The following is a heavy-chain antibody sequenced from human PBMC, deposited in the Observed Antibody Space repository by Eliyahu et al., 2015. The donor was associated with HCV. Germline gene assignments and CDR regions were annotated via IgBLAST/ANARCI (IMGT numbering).Heavy chain of an antibody. J-gene: IGHJ5*02. CDR1: GGSFSGYY. CDR2: INHSGSA. V-gene: IGHV4-34*01. CDR3: ARESWGLWFDP. Sequence: QVQLQQWGAGLLKPSETLSLTCAVYGGSFSGYYWSWIRQPPGKGLEWIGEINHSGSAPTTTPLKSRVTISVDTSKNQFSLKLSSVTAADTAVYYCARESWGLWFDPWGQGTLVTVSS. D-gene: IGHD7-27*01.